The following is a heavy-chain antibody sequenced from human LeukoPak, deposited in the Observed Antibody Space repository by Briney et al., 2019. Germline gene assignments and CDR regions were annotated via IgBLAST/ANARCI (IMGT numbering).Heavy chain of an antibody. V-gene: IGHV3-21*01. CDR1: GFTFSSYS. Sequence: GGSLRLSCAASGFTFSSYSMNWVRQAPGKGLEWVSSISSSSSYIYYADSVKGRFTISRDNAKNSLYLQMNSLRAEDTAVYYCARDRAAAGPYYFDYWGQGTLVTVSS. J-gene: IGHJ4*02. CDR2: ISSSSSYI. D-gene: IGHD6-13*01. CDR3: ARDRAAAGPYYFDY.